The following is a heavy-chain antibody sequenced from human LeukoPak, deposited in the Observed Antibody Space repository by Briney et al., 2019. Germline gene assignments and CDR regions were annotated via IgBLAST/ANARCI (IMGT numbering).Heavy chain of an antibody. Sequence: GRSLRLSCAASGFTFSSYAMHWVRQAPGKGLEWMAVISYDGSNKYYADSVKGRFTISRDNSKNTLYLQMNSLRAEDTAVYYCARDRYLAAAGYFDYWGQGTLVTVSS. CDR1: GFTFSSYA. V-gene: IGHV3-30*04. D-gene: IGHD6-13*01. CDR3: ARDRYLAAAGYFDY. CDR2: ISYDGSNK. J-gene: IGHJ4*02.